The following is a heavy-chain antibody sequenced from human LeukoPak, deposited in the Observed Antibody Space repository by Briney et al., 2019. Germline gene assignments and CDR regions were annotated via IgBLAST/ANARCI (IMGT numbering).Heavy chain of an antibody. CDR2: IYSGGST. Sequence: GGSLRLSCAASGFTFSSYAMSWVRQAPGKGLEWVSVIYSGGSTYYADSVKGRFTISRDNSKNTLYLQMNSLRAEDTAVYYCARDNEDGDYVDYWGQGTLVTVSS. D-gene: IGHD4-17*01. CDR1: GFTFSSYA. CDR3: ARDNEDGDYVDY. V-gene: IGHV3-53*01. J-gene: IGHJ4*02.